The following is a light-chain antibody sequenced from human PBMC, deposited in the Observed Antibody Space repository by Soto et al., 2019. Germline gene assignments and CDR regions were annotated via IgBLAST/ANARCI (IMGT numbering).Light chain of an antibody. V-gene: IGKV3-20*01. CDR2: RAS. J-gene: IGKJ4*01. CDR3: QQYGSSPLT. Sequence: IVLTQSPGTLSLSPGERATLSCRASQSVSSSYLAWYQQKPGQAPKVLIYRASSRATGIPDRFSGSGSETDFTLTISRLEPEDFAVYYCQQYGSSPLTFGGGTKVEIK. CDR1: QSVSSSY.